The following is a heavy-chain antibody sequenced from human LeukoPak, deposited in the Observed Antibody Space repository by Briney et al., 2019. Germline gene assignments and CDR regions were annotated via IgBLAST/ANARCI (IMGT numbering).Heavy chain of an antibody. J-gene: IGHJ4*02. CDR3: ARVSGSGYDLVY. Sequence: GGSLRLSCAASGITFSSYGMHWVRQAPGKGLEWVAVIWYDGSNKYYADSVKGRFTISRDNSKNTLYLQMNSLRAEDTAVYYCARVSGSGYDLVYWGQGTLVTVSS. CDR1: GITFSSYG. D-gene: IGHD5-12*01. V-gene: IGHV3-33*01. CDR2: IWYDGSNK.